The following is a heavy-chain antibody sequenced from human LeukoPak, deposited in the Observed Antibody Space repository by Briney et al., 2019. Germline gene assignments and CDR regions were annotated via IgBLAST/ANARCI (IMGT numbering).Heavy chain of an antibody. CDR3: ARAAYNWN. J-gene: IGHJ4*02. D-gene: IGHD1-1*01. Sequence: GGSPRLSCAASGFPLRDYYMSWIRQAPGKGLEWVSYISTSGSSRYYADSVRGRFTISRDNTKNSIYLQMNNLRAEDSALYYCARAAYNWNWGQGTLVTVS. V-gene: IGHV3-11*01. CDR1: GFPLRDYY. CDR2: ISTSGSSR.